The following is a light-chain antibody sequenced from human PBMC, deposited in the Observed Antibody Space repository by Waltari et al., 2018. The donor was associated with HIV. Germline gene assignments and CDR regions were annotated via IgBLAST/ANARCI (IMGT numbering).Light chain of an antibody. CDR2: DVS. CDR3: SSYTSSSTPVV. J-gene: IGLJ2*01. CDR1: RSDVGGYNY. Sequence: QSALTQPASVSVSPGQSITISCTGTRSDVGGYNYVSWYQQHPGKAPKLMIYDVSNRPSGVSNRFSGSKSGNTASLTISGLQAEDEADYYCSSYTSSSTPVVFGGGTKLTVL. V-gene: IGLV2-14*01.